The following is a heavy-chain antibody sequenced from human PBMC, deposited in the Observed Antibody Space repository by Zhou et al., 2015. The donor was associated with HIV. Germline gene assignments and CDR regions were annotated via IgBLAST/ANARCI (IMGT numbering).Heavy chain of an antibody. CDR1: GYTFTGYY. D-gene: IGHD3-10*01. Sequence: QVQLVQSGAEVKKPGASVKVSCKASGYTFTGYYLHWVRQAPGQGLEWMGRINPNSGGTNYAQKFQGRITLTRDTSISTAYLELSSLRYEDTAVYYCANLVARGGRGRIDFWGQGTQVTVSS. CDR2: INPNSGGT. V-gene: IGHV1-2*06. CDR3: ANLVARGGRGRIDF. J-gene: IGHJ4*02.